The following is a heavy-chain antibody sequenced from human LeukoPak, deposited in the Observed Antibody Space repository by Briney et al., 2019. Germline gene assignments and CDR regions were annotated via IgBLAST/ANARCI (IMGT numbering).Heavy chain of an antibody. Sequence: VASVKVSCKVSGYRLSELSMHWVRQAPGKGLEWMGGLDVEDDEPIYAQKFQGRVIMTEDTSTDTAYMELRSLRSDDTALYYCARVDGYSYGRPFDFWGQGTLVTVSS. D-gene: IGHD5-18*01. CDR2: LDVEDDEP. CDR3: ARVDGYSYGRPFDF. V-gene: IGHV1-24*01. J-gene: IGHJ4*02. CDR1: GYRLSELS.